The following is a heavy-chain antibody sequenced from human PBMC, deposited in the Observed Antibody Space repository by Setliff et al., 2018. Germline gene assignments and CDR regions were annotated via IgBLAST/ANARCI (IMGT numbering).Heavy chain of an antibody. V-gene: IGHV1-3*01. CDR3: ASPNRGGSYYDVFDI. Sequence: ASVKVSCKASGYTFTNYVFHWVRQAPGQRLEWMGWINAVSGNTKYSQKFQGRVTITRDTSASTAYMELSSLRAEDTAVYYCASPNRGGSYYDVFDIWGQGTMVTVSS. CDR2: INAVSGNT. J-gene: IGHJ3*02. CDR1: GYTFTNYV. D-gene: IGHD1-26*01.